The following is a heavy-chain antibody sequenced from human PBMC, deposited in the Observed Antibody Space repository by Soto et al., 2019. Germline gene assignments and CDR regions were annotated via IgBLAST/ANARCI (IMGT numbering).Heavy chain of an antibody. Sequence: PSETLSLTCAVYGGSFSGYYWSWIRQPPGKGLEWIGEINHSGSTNYNPSLKSRVTISVDTSKNQFSLKLSSVTAADTAVYYCARGVSYGYPRLYYYGMDVWGQGTTVTVSS. CDR2: INHSGST. CDR3: ARGVSYGYPRLYYYGMDV. V-gene: IGHV4-34*01. CDR1: GGSFSGYY. D-gene: IGHD5-18*01. J-gene: IGHJ6*02.